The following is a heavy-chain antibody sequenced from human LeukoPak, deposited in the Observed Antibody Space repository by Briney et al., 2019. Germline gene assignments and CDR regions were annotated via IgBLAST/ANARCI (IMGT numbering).Heavy chain of an antibody. Sequence: GGSLRLSCAASGFTFSSYAMSWVRQAPGKGLEWVSIISGSGDSAYSADSMKGRFTISRDNSKNTLYLQMDTLRVEDTAVYYCAKALGAICGTGCSSRYFDCWGQGTLVTVSS. V-gene: IGHV3-23*01. CDR2: ISGSGDSA. CDR1: GFTFSSYA. CDR3: AKALGAICGTGCSSRYFDC. D-gene: IGHD2-21*02. J-gene: IGHJ4*02.